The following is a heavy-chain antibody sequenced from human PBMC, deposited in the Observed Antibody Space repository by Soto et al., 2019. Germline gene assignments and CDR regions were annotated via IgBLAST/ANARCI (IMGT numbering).Heavy chain of an antibody. D-gene: IGHD6-19*01. CDR3: AREGSAHAFDI. CDR1: GGSISSGGYY. V-gene: IGHV4-31*03. Sequence: SETLSLTCTVSGGSISSGGYYWSWIRPHPGKGLEWIGYIYYSGSTYYNPSLKSRVTISVDTSKNQFSLKLSSVTAADTAVYYYAREGSAHAFDIWGQGTMVTVSS. J-gene: IGHJ3*02. CDR2: IYYSGST.